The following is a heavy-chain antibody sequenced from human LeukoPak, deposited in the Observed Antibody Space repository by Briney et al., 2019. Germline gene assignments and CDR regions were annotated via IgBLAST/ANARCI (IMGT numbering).Heavy chain of an antibody. CDR1: GFTFSSYS. Sequence: GGSLRLSCAASGFTFSSYSMHWVRQAPGKGLEWVAVISYDGSNKYYADSVKGRFTISRDSSKNTLYLQMNSLRAEDTAVYYCARDYYCSGGSCYGMAFDIWGQGTMVTVSS. CDR3: ARDYYCSGGSCYGMAFDI. J-gene: IGHJ3*02. CDR2: ISYDGSNK. V-gene: IGHV3-30-3*01. D-gene: IGHD2-15*01.